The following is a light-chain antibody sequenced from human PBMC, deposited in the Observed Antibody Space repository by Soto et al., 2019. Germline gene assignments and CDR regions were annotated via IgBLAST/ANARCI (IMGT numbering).Light chain of an antibody. CDR1: QSVSSY. Sequence: EIIMTQSPATLSVSPGEGATLSCRASQSVSSYLAWYRQKPGQAPRLLIYDAYNRETGIPARFSGSGAGTDCTLSISSLEPEDVAVDFCQQRSNWTRTFGQGTKVDI. V-gene: IGKV3-11*01. CDR3: QQRSNWTRT. J-gene: IGKJ1*01. CDR2: DAY.